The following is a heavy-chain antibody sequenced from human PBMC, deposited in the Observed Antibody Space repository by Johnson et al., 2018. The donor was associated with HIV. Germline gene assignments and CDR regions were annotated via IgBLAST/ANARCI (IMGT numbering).Heavy chain of an antibody. CDR1: GFTFSSYG. Sequence: QVQLVESGGGVVQPGGSLRLSCAASGFTFSSYGMHWVRQAPGKGLEWVAVISYDGSNNYYADSVKGRFTISRDNSKNTLYLQMNSLRAEDTAVYYCARDQSEVDAFDIWGQGTMVTVSS. CDR3: ARDQSEVDAFDI. J-gene: IGHJ3*02. CDR2: ISYDGSNN. V-gene: IGHV3-30*19.